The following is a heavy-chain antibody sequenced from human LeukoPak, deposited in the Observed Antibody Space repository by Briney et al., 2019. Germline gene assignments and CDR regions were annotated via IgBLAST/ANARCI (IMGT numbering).Heavy chain of an antibody. V-gene: IGHV1-18*01. CDR3: ARGHYYDSSGYYYNFDY. Sequence: ASVKSSCKASGDTFTSNGFSWLRQAPGQGLVWMGWISAYNGNTNYAQKLQGRVTMTTDTSTSTAYMELRSLRSDDTAVYYCARGHYYDSSGYYYNFDYWGQGTLVTVSS. CDR2: ISAYNGNT. J-gene: IGHJ4*02. D-gene: IGHD3-22*01. CDR1: GDTFTSNG.